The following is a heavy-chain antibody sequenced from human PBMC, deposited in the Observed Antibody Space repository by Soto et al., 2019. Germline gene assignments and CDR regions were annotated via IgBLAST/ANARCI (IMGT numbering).Heavy chain of an antibody. Sequence: GGSLRLSCAASGFTFSSYAMHLVRQAPGKGLEWVAVISYDGSNKYYADSVKGRFTISRDNSKNTLYLQMNSLRAEDTAVYYYARGVDTAKAGHWGQGTLVTVSS. CDR2: ISYDGSNK. CDR1: GFTFSSYA. J-gene: IGHJ4*02. V-gene: IGHV3-30-3*01. D-gene: IGHD5-18*01. CDR3: ARGVDTAKAGH.